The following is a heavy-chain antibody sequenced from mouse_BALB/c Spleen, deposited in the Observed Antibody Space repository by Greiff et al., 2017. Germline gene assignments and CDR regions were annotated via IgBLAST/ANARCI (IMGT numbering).Heavy chain of an antibody. CDR1: GFAFSSYD. V-gene: IGHV5-12-1*01. Sequence: EVQRVESGGGLVKPGGSLKLSCAASGFAFSSYDMSWVRQTPEKRLEWVAYINSGGGSTYYPDTVKGRFTISRDNAKNTLYLQMSSLKSEDTAMYYCAGNYYRPYYWGQGTLVTVSA. J-gene: IGHJ3*01. CDR3: AGNYYRPYY. CDR2: INSGGGST. D-gene: IGHD2-14*01.